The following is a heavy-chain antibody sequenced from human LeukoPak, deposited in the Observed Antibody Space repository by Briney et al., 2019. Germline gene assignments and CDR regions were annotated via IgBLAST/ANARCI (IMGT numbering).Heavy chain of an antibody. Sequence: SETLSLTCSVSGGSISSHYWSWIRQPPGKGLERIGYIYYSGSTKYNPSLKSRVTISVDTSKNQFSLKLSSVTAADTAVYYCARGGTTVTPGLPWFDPWGQGTLVTVSS. CDR3: ARGGTTVTPGLPWFDP. CDR2: IYYSGST. D-gene: IGHD4-17*01. V-gene: IGHV4-59*11. J-gene: IGHJ5*02. CDR1: GGSISSHY.